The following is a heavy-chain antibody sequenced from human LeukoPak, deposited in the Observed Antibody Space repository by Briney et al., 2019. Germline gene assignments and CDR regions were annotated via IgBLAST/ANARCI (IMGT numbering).Heavy chain of an antibody. CDR2: ISGSGGST. V-gene: IGHV3-23*01. Sequence: QSGGSLRLSCAASGFTFSSYEMNWVRQAPGKGLEWVSAISGSGGSTYYADSVKGRFTISRDNSKNTLYLQMNSLRAEDTAVYYCAKGIEFWGSYRLDYWGQGTLVTVSS. CDR1: GFTFSSYE. J-gene: IGHJ4*02. CDR3: AKGIEFWGSYRLDY. D-gene: IGHD3-16*02.